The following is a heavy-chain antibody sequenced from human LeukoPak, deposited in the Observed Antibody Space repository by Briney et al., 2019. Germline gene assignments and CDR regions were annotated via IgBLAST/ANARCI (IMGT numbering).Heavy chain of an antibody. CDR1: GFTFGDYA. V-gene: IGHV3-49*04. CDR3: TRDQTPYY. CDR2: IRSKIYGGTP. Sequence: GGSLRLSCTTSGFTFGDYAMTWVRQAPGKRLEWVGFIRSKIYGGTPEYAASVKGRFTISRDDSKGIAYLQMNSLKTEDTGVYYCTRDQTPYYWGQGTLVTVSS. J-gene: IGHJ4*02.